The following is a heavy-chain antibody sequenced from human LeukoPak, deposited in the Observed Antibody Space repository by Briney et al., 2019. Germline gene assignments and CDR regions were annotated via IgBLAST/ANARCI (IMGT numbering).Heavy chain of an antibody. CDR3: AKRGVVIRGILVIGYHQEAYHYDF. V-gene: IGHV3-23*01. D-gene: IGHD3-10*01. Sequence: GGSLRLSCVVSGISLSNYATTWVRQAPGKGLEWVSYISERGGSTTYADSVKGRFTISRDTSLNTLYLQMNNLRAEDTAVYFCAKRGVVIRGILVIGYHQEAYHYDFWGQGVLVTVSS. CDR2: ISERGGST. J-gene: IGHJ4*02. CDR1: GISLSNYA.